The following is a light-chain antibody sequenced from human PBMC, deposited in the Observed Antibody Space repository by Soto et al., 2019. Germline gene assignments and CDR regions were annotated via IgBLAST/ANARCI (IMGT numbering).Light chain of an antibody. J-gene: IGKJ2*01. CDR2: GAS. CDR1: QSISSN. V-gene: IGKV3-15*01. Sequence: EIVMTQSPATLSVSPGERATLSCRASQSISSNLAWYQQKPGQAPRLLIYGASTRATGIPARFSGSVSGTEFTLSISSLQSDDSAVYYCQQYNFWPPYTFGQGTKLEIK. CDR3: QQYNFWPPYT.